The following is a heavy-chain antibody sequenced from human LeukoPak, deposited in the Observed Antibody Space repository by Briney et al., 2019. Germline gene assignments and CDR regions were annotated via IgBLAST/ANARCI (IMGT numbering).Heavy chain of an antibody. Sequence: ASVKVSCKASGYTFTGYYIHWVRQAPAQGLEWMGWINPNSGGTNFAQKFLGRVTMTRDTSISTAYMELSRLRSDDTAVYYCARLVVVIPADTDAFNIWGQGTMVTVSS. V-gene: IGHV1-2*02. CDR2: INPNSGGT. D-gene: IGHD2-2*01. CDR3: ARLVVVIPADTDAFNI. CDR1: GYTFTGYY. J-gene: IGHJ3*02.